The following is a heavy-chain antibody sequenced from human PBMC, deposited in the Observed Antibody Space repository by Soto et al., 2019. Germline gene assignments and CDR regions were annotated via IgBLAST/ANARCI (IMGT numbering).Heavy chain of an antibody. Sequence: GSLRLSCAASGFTFSSYTMSWVRQAPGKGLEWVSAISGSGGSTYYADSVKGRFTISRDSSKNTLYLQMNSLRAEDTAVYYCAKGRREVFGVVTYWGQGTLVTVSS. V-gene: IGHV3-23*01. D-gene: IGHD3-3*01. CDR3: AKGRREVFGVVTY. J-gene: IGHJ4*02. CDR2: ISGSGGST. CDR1: GFTFSSYT.